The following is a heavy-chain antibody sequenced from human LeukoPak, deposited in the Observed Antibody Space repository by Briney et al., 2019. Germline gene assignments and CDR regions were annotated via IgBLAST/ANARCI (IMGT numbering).Heavy chain of an antibody. CDR2: IYYRGST. D-gene: IGHD5-18*01. Sequence: LRLSCAASGFTFNSYAMTLVRQAPGKGLESIGSIYYRGSTYYNPSLKSRVTISVDTSKNQFSLKLNSVTAADTAVFYCARHGWSGYSSFDYWGQGTLVTVSS. CDR3: ARHGWSGYSSFDY. J-gene: IGHJ4*02. V-gene: IGHV4-30-2*03. CDR1: GFTFNSYA.